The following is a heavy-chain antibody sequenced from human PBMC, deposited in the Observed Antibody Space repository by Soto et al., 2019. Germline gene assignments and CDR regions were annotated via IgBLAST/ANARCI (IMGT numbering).Heavy chain of an antibody. J-gene: IGHJ4*02. CDR3: AKVWRTYSNYENYFDY. V-gene: IGHV3-30*18. Sequence: GGSLRLSCAASGFTFSSYGMHWVRQAPGKGLEWVAVISYDGSNKYYADSVKGRFTISRDNSKNTLYLQMNSLRAEDTAVYYCAKVWRTYSNYENYFDYWGQGTLVTVSS. CDR2: ISYDGSNK. D-gene: IGHD4-4*01. CDR1: GFTFSSYG.